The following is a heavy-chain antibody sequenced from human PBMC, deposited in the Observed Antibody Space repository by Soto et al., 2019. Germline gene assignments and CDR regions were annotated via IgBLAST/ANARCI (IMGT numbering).Heavy chain of an antibody. CDR3: TSPIHTVTISPYYMDV. CDR1: GFTFSGSA. V-gene: IGHV3-73*01. CDR2: IRSKANSYAT. J-gene: IGHJ6*03. Sequence: GSLRLSCAASGFTFSGSAMHWVRQASGKGLEWVGRIRSKANSYATAYAASVKGRFTISRDDSKNTAYLQMNSLKTEDTAVYYCTSPIHTVTISPYYMDVWGKGTTVTVSS. D-gene: IGHD4-4*01.